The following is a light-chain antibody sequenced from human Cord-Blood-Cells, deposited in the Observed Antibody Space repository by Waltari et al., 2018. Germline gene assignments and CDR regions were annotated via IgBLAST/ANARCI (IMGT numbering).Light chain of an antibody. Sequence: QSALTQPASVSGSPGQSITISCTGTSSHVGGYNYVSWYQQHPGKAPKRMIYDVSNRPSGVSNRFSGSKSGNTASLTISGLQAEDEADYYCSSYTSSSTLVVFGGGTKLTVL. CDR3: SSYTSSSTLVV. J-gene: IGLJ2*01. V-gene: IGLV2-14*01. CDR2: DVS. CDR1: SSHVGGYNY.